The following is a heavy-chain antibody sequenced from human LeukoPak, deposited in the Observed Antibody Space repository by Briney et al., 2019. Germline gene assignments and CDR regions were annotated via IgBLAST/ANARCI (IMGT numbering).Heavy chain of an antibody. CDR2: ISYDGSNK. CDR1: GFTFSSYA. CDR3: ARDSYSSSWYGWFDP. V-gene: IGHV3-30*04. Sequence: QPGGSLRLSCAASGFTFSSYAMHWVRQAPGKGPEWVAVISYDGSNKYYADSVKGRFTISRDNSKNTLYLQMNSLRAEDTAVYYCARDSYSSSWYGWFDPWGQGTLVTVSS. D-gene: IGHD6-13*01. J-gene: IGHJ5*02.